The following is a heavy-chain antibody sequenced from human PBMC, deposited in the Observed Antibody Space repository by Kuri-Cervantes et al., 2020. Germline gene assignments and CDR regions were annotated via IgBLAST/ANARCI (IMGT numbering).Heavy chain of an antibody. CDR3: AREGRDGYNYFAFDY. J-gene: IGHJ4*02. CDR1: GYTFTSYA. Sequence: ASVKVSCKASGYTFTSYAMNWVRQAPGQGLEWMGWINTNTGNPTYAQGFTGRFVFSLDTSVSTAYLQICSLKAEDTAVYYCAREGRDGYNYFAFDYWGQGTLVTVSS. V-gene: IGHV7-4-1*01. CDR2: INTNTGNP. D-gene: IGHD5-24*01.